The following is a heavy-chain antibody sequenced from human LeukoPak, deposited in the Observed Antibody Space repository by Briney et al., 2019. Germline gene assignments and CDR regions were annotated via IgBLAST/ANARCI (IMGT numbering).Heavy chain of an antibody. CDR3: ARQSIPDYYDSSGYPPAPFDY. Sequence: GESLKISCKGSGYSFTSYWIGWVRQMPGKGLEWMGIIYPGDSDTRYSPSFQGQVTISADKSISTAYLQWSSLKASDTAMYYCARQSIPDYYDSSGYPPAPFDYWGQGTLVTVSS. V-gene: IGHV5-51*01. D-gene: IGHD3-22*01. CDR1: GYSFTSYW. J-gene: IGHJ4*02. CDR2: IYPGDSDT.